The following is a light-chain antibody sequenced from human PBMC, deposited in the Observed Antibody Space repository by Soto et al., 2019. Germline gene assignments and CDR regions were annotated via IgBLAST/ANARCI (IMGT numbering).Light chain of an antibody. Sequence: MAESGMCVDLTLGQPAYISCRSNQSLVHSDGIAYFSWFQQRPGRSPRRLIYKVSNRDSGVPARFSCSGSGTDSALNLRRVEACDVGVYFCMQGPHSASSVGQGTRLEIK. V-gene: IGKV2-30*02. CDR1: QSLVHSDGIAY. CDR2: KVS. CDR3: MQGPHSASS. J-gene: IGKJ5*01.